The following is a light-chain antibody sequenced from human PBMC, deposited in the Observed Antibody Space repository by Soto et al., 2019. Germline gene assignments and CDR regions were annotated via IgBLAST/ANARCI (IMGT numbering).Light chain of an antibody. J-gene: IGKJ1*01. V-gene: IGKV3-15*01. CDR2: GVS. CDR1: QSISRN. CDR3: QQHNNWPWT. Sequence: EMVMTQSPGTLSVSPGERATLSCRASQSISRNLAWYQQRPGRAPRLLIYGVSTRASGIPARFSGSGSETEFTLTISSLQSEDFAVYHCQQHNNWPWTFGQGTKVDIK.